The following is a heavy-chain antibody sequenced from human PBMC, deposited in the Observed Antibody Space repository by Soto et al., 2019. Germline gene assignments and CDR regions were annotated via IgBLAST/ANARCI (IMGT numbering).Heavy chain of an antibody. D-gene: IGHD1-26*01. V-gene: IGHV1-2*04. CDR2: INPTGGVT. J-gene: IGHJ6*03. CDR1: GDSFNDYY. CDR3: ARERGGATATLDYYYFYMDV. Sequence: QVQLVQSGAEVRKPGASVTVSCRSSGDSFNDYYIHWVRQAPGQGFEWMGWINPTGGVTKYAQTCQGWVSMARATSIRTVYMQLSRLRSDDTAVYYCARERGGATATLDYYYFYMDVWGTGTTVTVSS.